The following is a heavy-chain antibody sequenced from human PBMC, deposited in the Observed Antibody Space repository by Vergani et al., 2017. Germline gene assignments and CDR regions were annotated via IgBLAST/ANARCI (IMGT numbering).Heavy chain of an antibody. Sequence: QVQLVESGGGVVQPGRSLRLSCAASGFTFSSYAMHWVRQAPGKGLEWVAVISYDGSNKYYADSVKGRFTITRDNSKNTLYLQMNSLRAEDTAVYYCARGTTAYIDYWGQGTLVTVS. CDR2: ISYDGSNK. CDR3: ARGTTAYIDY. J-gene: IGHJ4*02. D-gene: IGHD4-11*01. V-gene: IGHV3-30-3*01. CDR1: GFTFSSYA.